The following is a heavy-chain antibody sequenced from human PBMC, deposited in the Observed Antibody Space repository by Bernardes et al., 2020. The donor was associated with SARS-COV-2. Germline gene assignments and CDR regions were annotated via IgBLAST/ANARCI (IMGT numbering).Heavy chain of an antibody. CDR3: AREGSTAARAPYYYYYGMDV. V-gene: IGHV1-8*01. CDR1: GYTFTSYD. D-gene: IGHD6-6*01. Sequence: ASVKVSCKASGYTFTSYDINWVRQATGQGLEWMGWMNPNSGNTGYAQKFQGRVTMTRNTSISTAYMELSSLRSEDTAVYYCAREGSTAARAPYYYYYGMDVWGQGTTVTVSS. CDR2: MNPNSGNT. J-gene: IGHJ6*02.